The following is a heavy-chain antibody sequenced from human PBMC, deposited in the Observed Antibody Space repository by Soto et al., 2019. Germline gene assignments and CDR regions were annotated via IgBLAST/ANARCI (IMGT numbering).Heavy chain of an antibody. CDR2: IRRKTDGGTT. D-gene: IGHD1-1*01. V-gene: IGHV3-15*01. CDR1: GFPFSNAW. CDR3: NKVERFHHYYGMDV. Sequence: GGSLRLSCAATGFPFSNAWMSWVRQAPGKGPEWVGRIRRKTDGGTTEYAAPLKGRFTISRDDSKNTLYLQMNNLKTEDTAVYLCNKVERFHHYYGMDVWGQGTTVTVSS. J-gene: IGHJ6*02.